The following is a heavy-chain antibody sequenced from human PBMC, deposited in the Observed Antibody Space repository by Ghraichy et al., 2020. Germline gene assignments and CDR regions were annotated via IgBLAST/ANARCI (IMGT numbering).Heavy chain of an antibody. CDR2: INPNSGGT. D-gene: IGHD5-18*01. Sequence: ASVKVSCKASGYTFTGYYMHWVRQAPGQGLEWMGWINPNSGGTNYAQKFQGRVTMTRDTSISTAYMELSRLRSDDTAVYYCARDRTTAMVSLRYFDYWGQGTLVTVSS. CDR3: ARDRTTAMVSLRYFDY. V-gene: IGHV1-2*02. CDR1: GYTFTGYY. J-gene: IGHJ4*02.